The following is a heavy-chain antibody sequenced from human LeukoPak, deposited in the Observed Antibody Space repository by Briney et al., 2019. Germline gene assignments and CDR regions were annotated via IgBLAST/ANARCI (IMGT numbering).Heavy chain of an antibody. J-gene: IGHJ3*02. CDR2: ISGSGGST. V-gene: IGHV3-23*01. CDR1: GFTFSTYA. CDR3: AKPNGYGLVDI. D-gene: IGHD3-10*01. Sequence: GGSLRLSCAASGFTFSTYAMSWVRQAPGKGLEWVSGISGSGGSTYYADSVKGRFTISRDNSKNTLYLQMNSLRAEDTAVYYCAKPNGYGLVDIWGQGTMVTVSS.